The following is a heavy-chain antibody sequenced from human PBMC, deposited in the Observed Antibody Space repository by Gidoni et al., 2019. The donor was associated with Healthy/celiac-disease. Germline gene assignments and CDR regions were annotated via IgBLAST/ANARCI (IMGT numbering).Heavy chain of an antibody. Sequence: QLQLQESGPGLVKPSETLSLTCTCSGCSISSSSYYWGLIRQPPGKGLEWIGSIYYSGSTYYNPSLKSRVTISVDTSKNQYSLKLSSVTAADTAVYYCARHAWGPPPYCSSTSCYTGEAFDIWGQGTMVTVSS. CDR2: IYYSGST. CDR1: GCSISSSSYY. D-gene: IGHD2-2*02. J-gene: IGHJ3*02. CDR3: ARHAWGPPPYCSSTSCYTGEAFDI. V-gene: IGHV4-39*01.